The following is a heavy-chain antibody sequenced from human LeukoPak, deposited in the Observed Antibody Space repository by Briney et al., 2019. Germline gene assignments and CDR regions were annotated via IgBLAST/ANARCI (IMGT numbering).Heavy chain of an antibody. CDR3: IRDFLTVTTNDY. CDR2: IKTDGSDR. D-gene: IGHD4-11*01. Sequence: TGGSLRLSCVVSGFRFSDHWMHWVRKAPGKGLVWVSGIKTDGSDRRYADFVTGRFTISRDNAKNTLFLQMNSLRAEDTAVYYCIRDFLTVTTNDYWGQGTLVTVSS. V-gene: IGHV3-74*01. CDR1: GFRFSDHW. J-gene: IGHJ4*02.